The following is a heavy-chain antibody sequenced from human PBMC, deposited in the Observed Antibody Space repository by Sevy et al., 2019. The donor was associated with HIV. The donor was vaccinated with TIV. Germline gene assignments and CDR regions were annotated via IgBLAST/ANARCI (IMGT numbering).Heavy chain of an antibody. CDR3: AKAARYSSVWYSTGEPFDY. D-gene: IGHD6-13*01. V-gene: IGHV3-23*01. Sequence: GGSLRLSCAASGFKFDNYDFSWVRQAPGKGLEWVSGFSGTDGSGGDGTTYYTDSVKGRFIISRDNSKNTLYLEMNSLRVDDTAVYYCAKAARYSSVWYSTGEPFDYWGQGTLVTVSS. J-gene: IGHJ4*02. CDR1: GFKFDNYD. CDR2: FSGTDGSGGDGTT.